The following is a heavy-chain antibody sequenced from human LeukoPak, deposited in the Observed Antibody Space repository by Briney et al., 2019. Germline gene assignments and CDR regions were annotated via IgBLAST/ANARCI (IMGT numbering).Heavy chain of an antibody. V-gene: IGHV3-30-3*01. D-gene: IGHD1-26*01. Sequence: PGTSLRLSCAASGFTFNIYAMHWVRQAPGKGLEWVAVISYDGSKTYYADSVKGRFTISRDNSKNTLYLQMNSLRAEDTALYYCARTMYITGSSDFDYWGQGTLVTVSS. CDR2: ISYDGSKT. J-gene: IGHJ4*02. CDR1: GFTFNIYA. CDR3: ARTMYITGSSDFDY.